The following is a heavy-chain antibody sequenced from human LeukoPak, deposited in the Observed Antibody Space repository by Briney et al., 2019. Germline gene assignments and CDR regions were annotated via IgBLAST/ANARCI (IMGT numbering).Heavy chain of an antibody. Sequence: GGSLRLSCVASGFTVSNNYMSWVRKAPGKGLEWVSVIYSGGSTYYADSVKGRFTISRDNSKNTLYLQMNSLRAEDTAVYYCARVQQHDFWSGYADYWGQGTLVTVSS. CDR2: IYSGGST. CDR3: ARVQQHDFWSGYADY. V-gene: IGHV3-53*01. J-gene: IGHJ4*02. D-gene: IGHD3-3*01. CDR1: GFTVSNNY.